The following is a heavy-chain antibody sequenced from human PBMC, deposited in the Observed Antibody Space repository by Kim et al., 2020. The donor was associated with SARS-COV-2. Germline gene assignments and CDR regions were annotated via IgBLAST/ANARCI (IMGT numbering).Heavy chain of an antibody. CDR1: GFTFDDYA. CDR3: AKDQPSSWLTGVSGYFDL. Sequence: GGSLRLSCAASGFTFDDYAMHWVRQAPGKGLEWVSLISGDGGSTYYADSVKGRFTISRDNSKNSLYLQMNSLRTEDTALYYCAKDQPSSWLTGVSGYFDLWGRGTLVTVSS. CDR2: ISGDGGST. V-gene: IGHV3-43*02. J-gene: IGHJ2*01. D-gene: IGHD6-13*01.